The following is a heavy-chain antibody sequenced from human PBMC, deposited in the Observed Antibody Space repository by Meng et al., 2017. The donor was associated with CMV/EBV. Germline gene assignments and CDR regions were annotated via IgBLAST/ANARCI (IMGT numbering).Heavy chain of an antibody. CDR2: VSWNGSRT. CDR1: GFTFSNSD. V-gene: IGHV3-19*01. CDR3: VRPPWYYDSSVRFDY. Sequence: LSLTCAASGFTFSNSDMNWVRQAPGKGLEWVSGVSWNGSRTHYADSVKGRFIISRDNSRNFLYQQMNSLRPEDMAVYYCVRPPWYYDSSVRFDYWGQGTLVTVSS. J-gene: IGHJ4*02. D-gene: IGHD3-22*01.